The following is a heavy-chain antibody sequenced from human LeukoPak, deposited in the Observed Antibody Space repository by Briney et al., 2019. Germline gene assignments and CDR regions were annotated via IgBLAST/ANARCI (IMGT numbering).Heavy chain of an antibody. CDR2: IRYDGSNK. D-gene: IGHD3-3*01. Sequence: GGSLRLSCAASGFTFSSYGMHWVRQAPGKGLEWVAFIRYDGSNKYYADSGKGRFTISRDNSKNTLYLQMNSLRAEDTAVFYCAKDAVFGVVTSNWFDPWGQGTLVTVSS. CDR1: GFTFSSYG. V-gene: IGHV3-30*02. J-gene: IGHJ5*02. CDR3: AKDAVFGVVTSNWFDP.